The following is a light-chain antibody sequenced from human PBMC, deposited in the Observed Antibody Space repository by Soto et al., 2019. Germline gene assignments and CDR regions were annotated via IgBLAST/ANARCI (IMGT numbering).Light chain of an antibody. V-gene: IGLV1-40*01. J-gene: IGLJ2*01. CDR3: QSYDRTLSGVL. CDR1: RSNIGAGYD. Sequence: QSVLTQPPSVSGAPGQRVIISCTGSRSNIGAGYDVHWYQQLPGTAPKVLIYENNNRPSGVPDRFSGSKSGTSASLAITGLQAEDEADYYCQSYDRTLSGVLFGGGTKLTVL. CDR2: ENN.